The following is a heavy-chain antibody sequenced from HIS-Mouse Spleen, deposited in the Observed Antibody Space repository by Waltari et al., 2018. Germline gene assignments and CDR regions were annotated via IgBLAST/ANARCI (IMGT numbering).Heavy chain of an antibody. V-gene: IGHV3-30*18. Sequence: QVQLVESGGGVVKPGRSLRLPCAASGFPFSSYGMHWVRQAPGKGLEWVAVISYDGSNKYYADSVKGRFTISRDNSKNTLYLQMNSLRAEDTAVYYCAKDKHHAFDYWGQGTLVTVSS. CDR3: AKDKHHAFDY. CDR1: GFPFSSYG. J-gene: IGHJ4*02. CDR2: ISYDGSNK.